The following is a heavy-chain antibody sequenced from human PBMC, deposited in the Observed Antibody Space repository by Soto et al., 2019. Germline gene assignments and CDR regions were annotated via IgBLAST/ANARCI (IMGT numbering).Heavy chain of an antibody. Sequence: GESLKISCKGSGYTFTDYWIGWVRQLPGKGLEWMGIIYPGDSDTRYSPSFQGHVTITVDKSTSTAYLQWSSPEASDTAMHYCARGHYDTTGYGAFDIWGQVTMVIV. J-gene: IGHJ3*02. V-gene: IGHV5-51*01. CDR1: GYTFTDYW. CDR3: ARGHYDTTGYGAFDI. CDR2: IYPGDSDT. D-gene: IGHD3-22*01.